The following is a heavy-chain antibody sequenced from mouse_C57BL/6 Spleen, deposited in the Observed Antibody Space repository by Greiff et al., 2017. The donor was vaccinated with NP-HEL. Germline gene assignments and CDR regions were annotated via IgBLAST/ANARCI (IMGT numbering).Heavy chain of an antibody. CDR1: GFTFSDYG. D-gene: IGHD2-4*01. CDR3: ARGDYDGDYAMDY. V-gene: IGHV5-17*01. J-gene: IGHJ4*01. Sequence: EVMLVESGGGLVKPGGSLKLSCAASGFTFSDYGMHWVRQAPEKGLEWVAYISSGSSTIYYADTVKGRFTISRDNAKNTLFLQMTSLRSEDTAMYYCARGDYDGDYAMDYWGQGTSVTVSS. CDR2: ISSGSSTI.